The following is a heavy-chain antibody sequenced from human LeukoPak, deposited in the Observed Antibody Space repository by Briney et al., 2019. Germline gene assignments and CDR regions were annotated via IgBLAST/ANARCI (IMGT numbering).Heavy chain of an antibody. V-gene: IGHV3-23*01. CDR2: ISGSGGST. Sequence: PGGSLRLSCAASGFTFSSYAMSWVRQAPGKGLEWVSAISGSGGSTYYADSVKGRFTISRDNSKNTLYLQMNSLRAEDTAVYYCAKSLPNYDFWSGYPEDYWGQGTLVTVSS. J-gene: IGHJ4*02. CDR1: GFTFSSYA. CDR3: AKSLPNYDFWSGYPEDY. D-gene: IGHD3-3*01.